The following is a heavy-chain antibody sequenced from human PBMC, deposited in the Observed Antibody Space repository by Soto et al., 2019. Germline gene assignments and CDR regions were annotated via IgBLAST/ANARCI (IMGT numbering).Heavy chain of an antibody. CDR2: TSYTGNT. Sequence: TEPLYLTCLVSGGSVTSHLWSWIRLFPGQGLQWLAYTSYTGNTNYKPSLQSRVTIALDTSKDQLSLKLTSMAAADTAVYYSARDLHAGVTHYFAPWGQ. V-gene: IGHV4-59*02. J-gene: IGHJ5*02. CDR1: GGSVTSHL. CDR3: ARDLHAGVTHYFAP. D-gene: IGHD2-8*01.